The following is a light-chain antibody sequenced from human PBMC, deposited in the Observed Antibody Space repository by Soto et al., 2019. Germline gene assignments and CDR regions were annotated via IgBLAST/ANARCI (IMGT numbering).Light chain of an antibody. V-gene: IGKV1-33*01. CDR3: EQYDDLPFT. CDR2: EAS. J-gene: IGKJ4*01. CDR1: QAIGNY. Sequence: DIQMTQSPSSLSASVGDRVTITCQASQAIGNYSTWYQQKPGKAPKLLIYEASNLETRVPSRFSGSGSGTDFTFAINSPQAEDIATYYCEQYDDLPFTFGGGTKVEIK.